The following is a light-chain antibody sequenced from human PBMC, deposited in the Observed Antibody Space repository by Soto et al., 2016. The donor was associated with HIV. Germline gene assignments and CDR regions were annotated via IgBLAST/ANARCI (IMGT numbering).Light chain of an antibody. CDR1: QDIINS. CDR2: AAS. CDR3: QQYKSYPFT. J-gene: IGKJ2*01. V-gene: IGKV1-16*02. Sequence: IQMTQSPSSLSASVGDRVTITCRASQDIINSLAWFQQKPGKAPKSLIYAASNLQSGVPSKFSGSGSGTDFTLTISSLQPEDFATYYCQQYKSYPFTFGQGTKLEF.